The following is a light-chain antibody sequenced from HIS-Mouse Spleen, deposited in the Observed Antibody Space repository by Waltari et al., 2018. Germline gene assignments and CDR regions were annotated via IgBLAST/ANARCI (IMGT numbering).Light chain of an antibody. J-gene: IGLJ2*01. CDR3: YSTDSSGNHRV. CDR1: ALPKKY. CDR2: EDS. V-gene: IGLV3-10*01. Sequence: SYELTQPPSVSVSPGQTARITCSGDALPKKYAYWYQQKSGQAPVLVIYEDSKRPSGIPERFYGSRSGTRATVTISVAQVEDEADYYCYSTDSSGNHRVFGGGTKLTVL.